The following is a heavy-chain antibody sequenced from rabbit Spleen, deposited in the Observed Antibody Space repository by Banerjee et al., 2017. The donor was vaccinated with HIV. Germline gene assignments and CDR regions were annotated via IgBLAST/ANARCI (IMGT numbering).Heavy chain of an antibody. CDR2: IYAGSSGGT. D-gene: IGHD1-1*01. CDR3: ARDTSSSFSTYGMDL. CDR1: GFSFSSGYD. J-gene: IGHJ6*01. Sequence: QEQLVESGGGLVQPEGSLTLTCTASGFSFSSGYDMCWVRQAPGKGLEWIACIYAGSSGGTYYASWAKGRFTISKTSSTTVTLQMTSLTAADTATYFCARDTSSSFSTYGMDLWGPGTLVTVS. V-gene: IGHV1S45*01.